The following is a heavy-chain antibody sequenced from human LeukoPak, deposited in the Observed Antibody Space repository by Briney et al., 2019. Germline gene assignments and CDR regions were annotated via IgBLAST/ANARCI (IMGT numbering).Heavy chain of an antibody. V-gene: IGHV1-69*04. Sequence: SVKVSCKASGGTFSSYAISWVRQAPGQGLEWMGRIIPILGIANYAQKFQGRVTITADKSTSTAYMELSSLRSEDTAVYYCARVGVAVAGSLDYWGQGTLVTVSS. D-gene: IGHD6-19*01. CDR1: GGTFSSYA. J-gene: IGHJ4*02. CDR2: IIPILGIA. CDR3: ARVGVAVAGSLDY.